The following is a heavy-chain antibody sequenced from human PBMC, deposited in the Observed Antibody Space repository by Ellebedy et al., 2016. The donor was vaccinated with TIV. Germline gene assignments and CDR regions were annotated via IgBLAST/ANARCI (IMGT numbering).Heavy chain of an antibody. Sequence: GESLKISCAASGFNFGTTWMSWVRQDPGKGLEWLANIHEDGNAKFYVDSVRGRFTISRDNAGNSVYLQMNSLRVEDTAVYYCARDGYGGYLDSWGQGTLIIVSS. V-gene: IGHV3-7*01. D-gene: IGHD5-18*01. J-gene: IGHJ4*02. CDR1: GFNFGTTW. CDR2: IHEDGNAK. CDR3: ARDGYGGYLDS.